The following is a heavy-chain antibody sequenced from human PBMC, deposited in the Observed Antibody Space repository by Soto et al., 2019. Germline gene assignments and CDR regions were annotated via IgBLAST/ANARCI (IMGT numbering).Heavy chain of an antibody. CDR2: IWYDGSIK. CDR1: GFTFSNYA. J-gene: IGHJ4*02. V-gene: IGHV3-33*01. Sequence: QVQLVESGGGVVQPGRSLRLSCAPSGFTFSNYAMHWVRQAPGKGLEWVAVIWYDGSIKYYADSVKGRFTISRDNSKNTRHLQMNSLRAEDTAVYYCARDADYGDDPSEDPGYYFDYWGQGTLVTVSS. D-gene: IGHD4-17*01. CDR3: ARDADYGDDPSEDPGYYFDY.